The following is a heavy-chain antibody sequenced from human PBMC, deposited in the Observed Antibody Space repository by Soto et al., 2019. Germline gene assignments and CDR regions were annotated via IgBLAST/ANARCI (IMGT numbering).Heavy chain of an antibody. D-gene: IGHD6-19*01. CDR3: ATHGWDL. CDR1: GFTFSRSD. CDR2: INGGRA. J-gene: IGHJ5*02. Sequence: EVQLLESGGGLVQPGGSLRLSCAASGFTFSRSDMRWVRQTPGKGLEWVSAINGGRAFYGDSVEGRFTVSRDNSKNTLYLQMNSLRVEDTAIYYCATHGWDLWGQGTLVTVSS. V-gene: IGHV3-23*01.